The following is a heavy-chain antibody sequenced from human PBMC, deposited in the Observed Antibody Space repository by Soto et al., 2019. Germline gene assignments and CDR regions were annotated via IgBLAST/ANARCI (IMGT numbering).Heavy chain of an antibody. CDR3: ARAKTSYGMDV. V-gene: IGHV1-8*01. J-gene: IGHJ6*02. CDR1: GYTFTSYD. Sequence: QVQLVQSGAEVKKPGASVKVSCKASGYTFTSYDINWVRQATGQGLEWMGWMNPNSGNTGYAQKFQGRVTMSRNTSISTAYMELSSLRAQDTALYLCARAKTSYGMDVWGQGTTVTVSS. CDR2: MNPNSGNT.